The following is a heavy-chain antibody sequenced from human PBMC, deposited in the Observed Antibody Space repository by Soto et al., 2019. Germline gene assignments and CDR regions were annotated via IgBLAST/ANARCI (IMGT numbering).Heavy chain of an antibody. J-gene: IGHJ6*02. CDR1: GYSVANYF. CDR3: ARGGSSPTFRYFVGMDG. CDR2: INPSAGST. D-gene: IGHD6-13*01. Sequence: QVQLVQSGAEVREPGASVKVSCKASGYSVANYFMHWVRQAPGQGLEWLGVINPSAGSTTYAQKFQGKITMTWESSKNTDYMELGSLGSWDTALFYCARGGSSPTFRYFVGMDGWGQGAKVTGAS. V-gene: IGHV1-46*01.